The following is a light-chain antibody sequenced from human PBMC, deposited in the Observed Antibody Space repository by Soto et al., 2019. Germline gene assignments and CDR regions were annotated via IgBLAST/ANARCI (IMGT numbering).Light chain of an antibody. CDR3: QSYASSLSANFV. J-gene: IGLJ1*01. CDR2: GNN. V-gene: IGLV1-40*01. Sequence: QSVLTQPPSVSGAPGQRVTISCTGSTSNIGAGYDVHWYQQFPGKAPKLLIYGNNNRPSGVPDRFSGSKSGTSVSLTITGLRADDEADYYCQSYASSLSANFVFGTGTKLTVL. CDR1: TSNIGAGYD.